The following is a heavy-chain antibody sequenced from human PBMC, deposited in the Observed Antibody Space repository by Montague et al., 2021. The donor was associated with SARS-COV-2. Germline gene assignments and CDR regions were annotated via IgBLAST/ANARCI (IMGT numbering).Heavy chain of an antibody. Sequence: SETLSLTCTASGGSINGYYWSWIRQPPGKGLEWIGYIYYSGGAHYNPSLKSRVTISVDTSKNQFSLRLNSVTAADTAVYYCARPRHHCTGSSCVFDWFDTWGQGTLVTVSS. D-gene: IGHD2-8*02. CDR3: ARPRHHCTGSSCVFDWFDT. J-gene: IGHJ5*02. CDR2: IYYSGGA. V-gene: IGHV4-59*08. CDR1: GGSINGYY.